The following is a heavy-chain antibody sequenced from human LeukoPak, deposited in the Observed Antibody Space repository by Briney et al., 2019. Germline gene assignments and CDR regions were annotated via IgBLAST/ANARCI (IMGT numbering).Heavy chain of an antibody. CDR1: GFTLSSYW. CDR3: AREPDDYYDISGYP. J-gene: IGHJ5*02. CDR2: INQDGSEK. V-gene: IGHV3-7*01. Sequence: GGSLRLSCAASGFTLSSYWMSWVRQAPGKGLEWVGNINQDGSEKYYVDSLKGRFTISRDNAKNSLYLQMNSLRAEDTAVYYCAREPDDYYDISGYPCGQGTLVTVSS. D-gene: IGHD3-22*01.